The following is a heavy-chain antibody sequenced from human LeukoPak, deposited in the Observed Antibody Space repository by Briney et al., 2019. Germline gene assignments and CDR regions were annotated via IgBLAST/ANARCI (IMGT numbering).Heavy chain of an antibody. J-gene: IGHJ4*02. D-gene: IGHD3-9*01. V-gene: IGHV3-NL1*01. CDR1: TRYFTNYW. CDR3: AKENVLRYFDWLSPEGGFDY. CDR2: IDRDGITT. Sequence: HSGGSLRLSCTASTRYFTNYWMHWIRQVPGRGLAWVARIDRDGITTYYADSVKGRFTISRDNSKNTLYLQMHSLRAEDTAVYYCAKENVLRYFDWLSPEGGFDYWGQGTLVTVSS.